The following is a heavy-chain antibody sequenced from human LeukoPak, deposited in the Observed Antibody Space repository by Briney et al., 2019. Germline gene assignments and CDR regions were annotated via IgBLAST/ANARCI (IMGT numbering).Heavy chain of an antibody. CDR2: ISYDGSNK. CDR1: GFTFSNYD. Sequence: PGRSLRLSCAASGFTFSNYDIHWVRQAPGKGLEWVAVISYDGSNKYYADSVKGRFTISRDNSKNTLYLQLDSLRAEDTAVYYCAGIRGYCSSTSCFRFDYWGQGTLVTVSS. CDR3: AGIRGYCSSTSCFRFDY. D-gene: IGHD2-2*01. V-gene: IGHV3-30*03. J-gene: IGHJ4*02.